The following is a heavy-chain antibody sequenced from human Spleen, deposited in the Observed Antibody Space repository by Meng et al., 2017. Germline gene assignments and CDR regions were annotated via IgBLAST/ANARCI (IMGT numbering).Heavy chain of an antibody. J-gene: IGHJ3*02. CDR3: ARTIFGVVNDALNI. D-gene: IGHD3-3*01. CDR1: GFTFSSYA. Sequence: GESLKISCAVTGFTFSSYAMAWVRQAPGKGLEWVSAISGSGGSTYYADSVQGRFTISRDNSKNTVYLQMNSLGAEDTAVYYCARTIFGVVNDALNIWGQGTMVTVSS. V-gene: IGHV3-23*01. CDR2: ISGSGGST.